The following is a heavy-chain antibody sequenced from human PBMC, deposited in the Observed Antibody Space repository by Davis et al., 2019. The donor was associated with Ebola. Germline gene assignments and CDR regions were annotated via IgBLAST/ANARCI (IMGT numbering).Heavy chain of an antibody. CDR2: ISSSSTSR. J-gene: IGHJ6*02. CDR3: ARDRSLDFFFGDYYGMDV. V-gene: IGHV3-21*06. Sequence: GESLKISCAASGFSFSSCSMNWVRPAPGKGLEWVSSISSSSTSRYYVDSVKGRFTISRDNAKNSLYLQMNSLRVEDTAVYYCARDRSLDFFFGDYYGMDVWGQGTTVTVSS. D-gene: IGHD3-16*01. CDR1: GFSFSSCS.